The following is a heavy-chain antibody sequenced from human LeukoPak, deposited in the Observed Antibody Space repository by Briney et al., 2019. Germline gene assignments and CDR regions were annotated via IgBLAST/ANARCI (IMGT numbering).Heavy chain of an antibody. D-gene: IGHD7-27*01. CDR2: IYYSGST. Sequence: SETLSLTCTVSGGSISSYYWSWIRQPPGKGLEWIGYIYYSGSTNYNPSLKSRVTISVDTSKNQFSLKLSSVTAADTAVYYCARSKLGYYYGMDVWGQGTTVTVSS. J-gene: IGHJ6*02. V-gene: IGHV4-59*01. CDR1: GGSISSYY. CDR3: ARSKLGYYYGMDV.